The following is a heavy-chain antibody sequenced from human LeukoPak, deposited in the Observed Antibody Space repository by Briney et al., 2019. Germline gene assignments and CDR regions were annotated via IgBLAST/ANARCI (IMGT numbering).Heavy chain of an antibody. Sequence: PGGSLRLSCAASGFIFDDYGMSWVRQAPGKGLEWVSGINWNGSITGYADSVKGRFTISRDNAKNSLYLQMNSLRAEDTALYYCARVYLSQQLVPGLDYWGQGTLATVSS. CDR1: GFIFDDYG. V-gene: IGHV3-20*04. CDR3: ARVYLSQQLVPGLDY. J-gene: IGHJ4*02. CDR2: INWNGSIT. D-gene: IGHD6-13*01.